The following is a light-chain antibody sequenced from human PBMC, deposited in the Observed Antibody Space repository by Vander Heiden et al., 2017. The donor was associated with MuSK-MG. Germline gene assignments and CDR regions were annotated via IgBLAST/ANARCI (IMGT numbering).Light chain of an antibody. CDR3: CAYQDNNNPNLV. V-gene: IGLV2-8*01. Sequence: QSALTQPTYASGSPGQEVTISCTGTSSDFDGYNFVSWYQTHQVQATKPLSYVFNERRSAAPDPFSFSNSGTTNSPTLSSLQAEDEADYYYCAYQDNNNPNLVFGGGTKLTVL. J-gene: IGLJ3*02. CDR2: VFN. CDR1: SSDFDGYNF.